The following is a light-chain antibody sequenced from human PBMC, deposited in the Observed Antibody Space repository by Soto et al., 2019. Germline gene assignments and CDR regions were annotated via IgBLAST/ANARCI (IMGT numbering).Light chain of an antibody. J-gene: IGKJ5*01. V-gene: IGKV1-39*01. CDR3: QQSYSTPIT. CDR2: AAS. Sequence: IQLTQSPSSLSASVGDRVTITCRASQGISSYLAWYQQKPGKAPKLLIYAASTLQSGVPSRFSGSGSGTDFTLTINSLQPEDFATYSCQQSYSTPITFGQGTRLEIK. CDR1: QGISSY.